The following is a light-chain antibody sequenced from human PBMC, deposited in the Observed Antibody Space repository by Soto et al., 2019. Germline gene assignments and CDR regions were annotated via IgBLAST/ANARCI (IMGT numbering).Light chain of an antibody. CDR1: QSVSSN. Sequence: DIVMTQSPATLSVSPGQRVTLSCRASQSVSSNLAWYQQKPGQAPRLLIFAASTRATGIPARFSGSGSGTEFTLTISILQSEDFGIYYCQHYNNWPPLTFGGGTKVDIK. J-gene: IGKJ4*01. CDR2: AAS. CDR3: QHYNNWPPLT. V-gene: IGKV3-15*01.